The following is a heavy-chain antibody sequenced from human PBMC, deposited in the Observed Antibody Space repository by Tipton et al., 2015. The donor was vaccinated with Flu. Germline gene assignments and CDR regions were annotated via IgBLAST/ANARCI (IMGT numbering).Heavy chain of an antibody. CDR1: GGSISSVTYY. D-gene: IGHD6-6*01. J-gene: IGHJ4*02. V-gene: IGHV4-39*07. CDR3: AREGRREQLALDY. CDR2: IYYSGNT. Sequence: LRLSCTVSGGSISSVTYYWGWIRQPPGKGLEWIGNIYYSGNTYSNPSLKSRVTMSVDRSKNQMSLRLNSVTAADTAVYYCAREGRREQLALDYWGQGTLVTVSS.